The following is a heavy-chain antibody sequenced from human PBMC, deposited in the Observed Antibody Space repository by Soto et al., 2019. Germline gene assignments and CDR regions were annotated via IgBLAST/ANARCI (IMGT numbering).Heavy chain of an antibody. J-gene: IGHJ5*02. CDR2: INHSGST. CDR1: GGSFSGYY. CDR3: ARGENGSASFDP. Sequence: SETLSLTCAVYGGSFSGYYWSWIRQPPGKGLEWIGEINHSGSTNYNPSLKSRVTISVDTSKNQFSLKLSSVTAADTAVYYCARGENGSASFDPWGQGTLVTV. V-gene: IGHV4-34*01. D-gene: IGHD3-10*01.